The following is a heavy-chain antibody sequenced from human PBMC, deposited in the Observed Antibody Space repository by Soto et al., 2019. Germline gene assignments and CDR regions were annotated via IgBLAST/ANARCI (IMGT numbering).Heavy chain of an antibody. J-gene: IGHJ6*03. Sequence: GASVNVSCKASGGTFSSYTISWVRQAPGQGLEWMGRIIPILGIANYAQKFQGRVTITADKSTSTAYMEMSSLRSEDTAVYYCARVEAVAGTSYYYYYMDVWGKGTTVTVSS. CDR2: IIPILGIA. CDR3: ARVEAVAGTSYYYYYMDV. D-gene: IGHD6-19*01. CDR1: GGTFSSYT. V-gene: IGHV1-69*02.